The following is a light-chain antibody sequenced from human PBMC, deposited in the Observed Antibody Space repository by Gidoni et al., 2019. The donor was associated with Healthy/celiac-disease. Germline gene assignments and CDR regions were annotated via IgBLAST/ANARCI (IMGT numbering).Light chain of an antibody. CDR3: QQLNSYPIT. Sequence: DIQLNPSPSFLSASVGDRVTITCRASQGISSYLAWYQQKPGKAPKLLIYAASTLQSGVPSRFSGSGSGTEFTLTISSLQPEDFATYYCQQLNSYPITFGQGTRLEIK. V-gene: IGKV1-9*01. J-gene: IGKJ5*01. CDR2: AAS. CDR1: QGISSY.